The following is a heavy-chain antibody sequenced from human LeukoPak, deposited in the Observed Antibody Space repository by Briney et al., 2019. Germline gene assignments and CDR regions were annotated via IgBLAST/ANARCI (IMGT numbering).Heavy chain of an antibody. CDR3: ARGRDPFDS. D-gene: IGHD2-21*02. J-gene: IGHJ4*02. Sequence: GESLQISCRGAGFTFTTYWIGWVRPVPGKGLEWMGIIYPANSDTQYSPSFQGQVTISADKSINTAYLQWSSLKASDTAMYFYARGRDPFDSWGQGTLVTVSS. CDR2: IYPANSDT. CDR1: GFTFTTYW. V-gene: IGHV5-51*01.